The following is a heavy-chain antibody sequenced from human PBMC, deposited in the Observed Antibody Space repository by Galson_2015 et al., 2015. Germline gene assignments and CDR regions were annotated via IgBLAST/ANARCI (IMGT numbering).Heavy chain of an antibody. CDR1: GFTFSSYE. CDR2: ISSIGSTI. CDR3: ARAEVGQQWVSYGSYYYYYYMDV. Sequence: SLRLSCAASGFTFSSYEMNWVRQAPGKGLEWVSYISSIGSTIYYADPVKGRFTISRDNAKNSLYLQMNSLRAEDTADYYCARAEVGQQWVSYGSYYYYYYMDVWGKGTTVTVSS. J-gene: IGHJ6*03. V-gene: IGHV3-48*03. D-gene: IGHD6-19*01.